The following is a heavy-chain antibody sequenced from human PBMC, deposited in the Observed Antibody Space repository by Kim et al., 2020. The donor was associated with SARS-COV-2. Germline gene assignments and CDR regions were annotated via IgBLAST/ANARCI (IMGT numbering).Heavy chain of an antibody. CDR3: AKSRPLGVITGFDY. J-gene: IGHJ4*02. CDR1: GFPFNDYG. CDR2: ISYDGSNR. Sequence: GGSLRHSCAASGFPFNDYGMHWVRQAPGKGLEWVAMISYDGSNRHYGDSVKGRFTISRDNSKNTLYLQMDSLRGEDTAVYYCAKSRPLGVITGFDYWGQGTLVTVS. V-gene: IGHV3-30*18. D-gene: IGHD3-22*01.